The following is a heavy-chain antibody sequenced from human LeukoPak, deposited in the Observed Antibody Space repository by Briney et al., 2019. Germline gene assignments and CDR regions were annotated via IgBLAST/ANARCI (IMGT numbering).Heavy chain of an antibody. CDR2: NNPNSGGT. J-gene: IGHJ4*02. Sequence: GASVKVSCKASGYTFTGYYMHWVRQAPGQGLEWMGWNNPNSGGTNYAQKFQGRVTMTRDTSISTAYMELSRLRSDDTAVYYCARDTPEYCSSTSCHDFDYWGQGTLVTVSS. CDR1: GYTFTGYY. V-gene: IGHV1-2*02. CDR3: ARDTPEYCSSTSCHDFDY. D-gene: IGHD2-2*01.